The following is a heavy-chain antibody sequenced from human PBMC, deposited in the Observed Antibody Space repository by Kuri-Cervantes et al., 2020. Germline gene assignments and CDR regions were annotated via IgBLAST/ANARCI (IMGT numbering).Heavy chain of an antibody. V-gene: IGHV4-34*01. Sequence: SETLSLTCAVYGGSFSGYYWSWIRQPPGKGLEWIGEINHSGSTNYNPSLKSRVTISVDTSKNQFSLKLSSVTAADTAVYYCARGGYGDLVHGMDVWGQGTTVTVSS. J-gene: IGHJ6*02. CDR1: GGSFSGYY. CDR2: INHSGST. D-gene: IGHD4-17*01. CDR3: ARGGYGDLVHGMDV.